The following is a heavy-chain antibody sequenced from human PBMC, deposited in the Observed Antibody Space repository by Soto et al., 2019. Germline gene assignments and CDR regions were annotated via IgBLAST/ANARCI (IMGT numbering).Heavy chain of an antibody. CDR1: GFTISDYY. D-gene: IGHD3-10*01. CDR2: ISSCGTTT. Sequence: PGGSLRLSCEASGFTISDYYMSWIRQAPGKGLEWVSSISSCGTTTYYADSVRGRFSISMDNAKNSLYLQMNSLRAEDTAVYFCAKDQEGSGSHWLGYNYYGMDVWGQGTTVTVSS. V-gene: IGHV3-11*01. J-gene: IGHJ6*02. CDR3: AKDQEGSGSHWLGYNYYGMDV.